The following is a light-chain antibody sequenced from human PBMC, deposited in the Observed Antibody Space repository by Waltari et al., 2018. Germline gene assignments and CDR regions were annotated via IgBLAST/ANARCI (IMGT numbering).Light chain of an antibody. J-gene: IGLJ2*01. CDR1: TGAVTSGHY. V-gene: IGLV7-46*01. Sequence: QAVVTQEPSLTVSPGGTVTLPCGSSTGAVTSGHYPYWFQQKPGQAPRPLIYDTSNTHSWTPARFAGSLLGGKAALTLSGAQPEDEAEYYCLLSYSGARVVFGGGTKLTVL. CDR2: DTS. CDR3: LLSYSGARVV.